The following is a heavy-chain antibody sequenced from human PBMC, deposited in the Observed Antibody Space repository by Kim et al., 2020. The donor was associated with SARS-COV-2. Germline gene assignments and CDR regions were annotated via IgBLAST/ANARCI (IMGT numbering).Heavy chain of an antibody. CDR2: ISSSSSTI. V-gene: IGHV3-48*02. CDR1: GFTFSSYS. CDR3: ARDRTLRITIFGVVNYFDY. D-gene: IGHD3-3*01. Sequence: GGSLRLSCAASGFTFSSYSMNWVRQAPGKGLEWVSYISSSSSTIYYADSVKGRFTISRDNAKNSLYLQMNSLRDEDTAVYYCARDRTLRITIFGVVNYFDYWGQGTLVTVSS. J-gene: IGHJ4*02.